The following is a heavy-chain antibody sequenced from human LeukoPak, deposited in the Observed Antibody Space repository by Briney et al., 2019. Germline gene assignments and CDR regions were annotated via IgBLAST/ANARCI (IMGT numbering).Heavy chain of an antibody. CDR3: ARDTTSVAGYYYYMDV. V-gene: IGHV4-4*07. D-gene: IGHD6-19*01. J-gene: IGHJ6*03. Sequence: PSETLSLTCTVSGPSIISYYWSWIRQPAGKGLEWIGHIYTSGSTNYNPSLKSRVTMSVDTSKNQFSLKLSSVTAADTAVYYCARDTTSVAGYYYYMDVWGKGTTVTVSS. CDR1: GPSIISYY. CDR2: IYTSGST.